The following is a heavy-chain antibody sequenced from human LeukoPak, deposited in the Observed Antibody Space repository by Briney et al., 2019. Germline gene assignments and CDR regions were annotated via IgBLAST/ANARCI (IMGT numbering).Heavy chain of an antibody. J-gene: IGHJ6*02. CDR3: ASPRVAAKDGRYYGMDV. Sequence: GGSLRLSCSASGFTFSSYGMHWVRQAPGKGLLRVSFIRYDGSNKYYADSVKGRFTISRDNSKNTLYLQMNSLRAEDTAVYYCASPRVAAKDGRYYGMDVWGQGTTVTVSS. D-gene: IGHD2-15*01. CDR2: IRYDGSNK. V-gene: IGHV3-30*02. CDR1: GFTFSSYG.